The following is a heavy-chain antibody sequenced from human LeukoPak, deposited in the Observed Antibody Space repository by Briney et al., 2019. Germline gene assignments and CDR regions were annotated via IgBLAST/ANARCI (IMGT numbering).Heavy chain of an antibody. D-gene: IGHD3-3*01. V-gene: IGHV4-38-2*02. CDR1: DYSITTAYY. Sequence: MTSETLSLTCTVSDYSITTAYYWGWIRQPPGKGLEWIGSIYHSGNTYHNPSLKSRVTISVDTSRNQFSLKLRSVTAADTAVYYCARVVTSGYYMLDDWGQGTLVTVSS. J-gene: IGHJ4*02. CDR3: ARVVTSGYYMLDD. CDR2: IYHSGNT.